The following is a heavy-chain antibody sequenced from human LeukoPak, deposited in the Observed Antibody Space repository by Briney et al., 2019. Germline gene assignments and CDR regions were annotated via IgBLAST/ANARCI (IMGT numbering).Heavy chain of an antibody. CDR1: GGTFSSYA. CDR3: ARDIVVVPAAMGLNWFDP. Sequence: SVKVSCKASGGTFSSYAISWVRQAPGQGLEWMGGIIPIFGTANYAQKFQGRVTITADESTSTAYMELSSLRSEDTAVYYCARDIVVVPAAMGLNWFDPWGQGTLVTVSS. J-gene: IGHJ5*02. D-gene: IGHD2-2*01. V-gene: IGHV1-69*13. CDR2: IIPIFGTA.